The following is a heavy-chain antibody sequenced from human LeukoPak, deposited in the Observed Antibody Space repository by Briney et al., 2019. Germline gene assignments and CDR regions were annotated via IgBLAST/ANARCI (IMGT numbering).Heavy chain of an antibody. V-gene: IGHV4-59*01. D-gene: IGHD2-15*01. Sequence: SETLSPTCSVSGDSINSNYWSWMRQPPGKGLEWTGYIYYGGSTNYNPSLKSRVSMSVDTSKNQFSLNLSSVTAADTAVYHCARLLAGCPGGRCRAHFDYWGQGTLVTVSS. CDR2: IYYGGST. CDR1: GDSINSNY. J-gene: IGHJ4*02. CDR3: ARLLAGCPGGRCRAHFDY.